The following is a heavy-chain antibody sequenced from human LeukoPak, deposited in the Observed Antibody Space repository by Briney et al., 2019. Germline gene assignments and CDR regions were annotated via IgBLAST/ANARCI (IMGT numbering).Heavy chain of an antibody. J-gene: IGHJ4*02. V-gene: IGHV4-34*01. CDR3: ARRRPGRDFDY. CDR1: GGPFSGYY. Sequence: SETLSLTCAIYGGPFSGYYWSWIRQPPGKGLEWIGEINHSGSTNYNPSLKSRVTISVDTSKNQFSLKLSSVTAADTAVYYCARRRPGRDFDYWGQGTLVTVSS. CDR2: INHSGST.